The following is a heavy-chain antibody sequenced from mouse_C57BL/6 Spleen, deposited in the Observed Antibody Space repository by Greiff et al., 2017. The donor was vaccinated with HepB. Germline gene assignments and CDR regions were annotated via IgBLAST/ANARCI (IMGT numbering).Heavy chain of an antibody. Sequence: QVQLQQSGAELARPGASVKMSCKASGYTFTSYTMHWVKQRPGQGLEWIGYINPSSGYTKYNQKFKDKATLTADKSSSTAYMQLSSLTSEDSAVYYWARDYGSSYDAMDYWGQGTSVTVSS. D-gene: IGHD1-1*01. V-gene: IGHV1-4*01. CDR2: INPSSGYT. J-gene: IGHJ4*01. CDR3: ARDYGSSYDAMDY. CDR1: GYTFTSYT.